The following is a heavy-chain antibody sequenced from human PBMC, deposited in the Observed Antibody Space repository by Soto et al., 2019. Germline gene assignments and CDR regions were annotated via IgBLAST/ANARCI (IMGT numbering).Heavy chain of an antibody. Sequence: ASVKVSCKASGYTFTSYYMHWVRLAPGQGLEWMGIINPSGGSTSYAQKFQGRVTMTRDTSTSTVYMELSSLRSEDTAVYYCAREPLGYCSGGSCPQYFQHWGQGTLVTVSS. CDR3: AREPLGYCSGGSCPQYFQH. D-gene: IGHD2-15*01. V-gene: IGHV1-46*03. J-gene: IGHJ1*01. CDR2: INPSGGST. CDR1: GYTFTSYY.